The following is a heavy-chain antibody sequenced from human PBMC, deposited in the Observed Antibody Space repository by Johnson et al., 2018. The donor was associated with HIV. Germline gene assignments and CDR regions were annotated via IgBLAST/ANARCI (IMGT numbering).Heavy chain of an antibody. CDR2: IWYDGSTK. D-gene: IGHD1-7*01. J-gene: IGHJ3*02. CDR3: AKWGTITGTTGVFDI. CDR1: GFTFSSYG. Sequence: VPLVESGGGVVQPGRSLRLSCAASGFTFSSYGMHWVRQAPGKGLEWVAVIWYDGSTKYYADSVKGRFTISRDNSKNTLYLQMNSLRAEDTAVYYCAKWGTITGTTGVFDIWGQGTMVTVSS. V-gene: IGHV3-33*06.